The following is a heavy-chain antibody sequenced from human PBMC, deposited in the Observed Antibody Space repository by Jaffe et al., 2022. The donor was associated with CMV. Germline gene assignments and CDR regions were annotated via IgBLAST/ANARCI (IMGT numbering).Heavy chain of an antibody. D-gene: IGHD6-13*01. CDR1: GGSISSSNW. V-gene: IGHV4-4*02. J-gene: IGHJ4*02. Sequence: QVQLQESGPGLVKPSGTLSLTCAVSGGSISSSNWWSWVRQPPGKGLEWIGEIYHSGSTNYNPSLKSRVTISVDKSKNQFSLKLSSVTAADTAVYYCATRHSSSWYMVWGSQSFKDYWGQGTLVTVSS. CDR3: ATRHSSSWYMVWGSQSFKDY. CDR2: IYHSGST.